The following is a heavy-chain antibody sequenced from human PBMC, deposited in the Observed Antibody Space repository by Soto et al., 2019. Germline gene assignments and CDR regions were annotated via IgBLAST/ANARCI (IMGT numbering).Heavy chain of an antibody. J-gene: IGHJ4*02. CDR3: ARDPTEYYYDSSGNIDY. CDR1: GYTFTSYG. D-gene: IGHD3-22*01. Sequence: ASVKVSCKASGYTFTSYGISWVRQAPGQGLEWMGWISAYNGNTNYAQKLQDRVTMTTDTSTSTAYMELRSLRSDDTAVYYCARDPTEYYYDSSGNIDYWGQGTLVTVSS. CDR2: ISAYNGNT. V-gene: IGHV1-18*01.